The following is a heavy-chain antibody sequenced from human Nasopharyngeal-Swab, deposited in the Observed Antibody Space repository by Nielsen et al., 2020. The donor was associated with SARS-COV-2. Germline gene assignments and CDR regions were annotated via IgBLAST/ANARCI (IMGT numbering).Heavy chain of an antibody. Sequence: GESLKISCAASGFTFSSYGMHWVRQAPDKGLEWVAVIWYDGSNKYYADSVKGRFTISRDNSKNTLYLQMNSLRAEDTAVYYCARDVVVVAAFYYYYYGMDVWGQGTTVTVSS. D-gene: IGHD2-15*01. CDR1: GFTFSSYG. J-gene: IGHJ6*02. V-gene: IGHV3-33*01. CDR3: ARDVVVVAAFYYYYYGMDV. CDR2: IWYDGSNK.